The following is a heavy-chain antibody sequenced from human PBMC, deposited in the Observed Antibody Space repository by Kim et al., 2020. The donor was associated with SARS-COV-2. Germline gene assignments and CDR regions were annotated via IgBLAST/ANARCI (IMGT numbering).Heavy chain of an antibody. CDR3: ARLAAREARYYYYGMDV. D-gene: IGHD6-6*01. CDR2: INHSGST. Sequence: SETLSLTCAVYGGSFSGYYWSWIRQPPGKGLEWIGEINHSGSTNYNPSLKSRVTISVDTSKNQFSLKLSSVTAADTAVYYCARLAAREARYYYYGMDVWGQGTTVTVSS. J-gene: IGHJ6*02. CDR1: GGSFSGYY. V-gene: IGHV4-34*01.